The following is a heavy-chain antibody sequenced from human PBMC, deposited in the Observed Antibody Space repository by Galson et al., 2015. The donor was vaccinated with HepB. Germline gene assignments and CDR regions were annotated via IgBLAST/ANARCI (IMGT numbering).Heavy chain of an antibody. CDR2: IDWDDDK. Sequence: PALVKPTQTLTLTCTFSGFSLSTSGMRVSWIRQPPGKALEWLARIDWDDDKFYSTSLKTRLTISKDTSKNQVVLTMTNMDPVDTATYYCARMGGYCSGGSCYSDWFDPWGQGTLVTVSS. D-gene: IGHD2-15*01. CDR3: ARMGGYCSGGSCYSDWFDP. CDR1: GFSLSTSGMR. V-gene: IGHV2-70*04. J-gene: IGHJ5*02.